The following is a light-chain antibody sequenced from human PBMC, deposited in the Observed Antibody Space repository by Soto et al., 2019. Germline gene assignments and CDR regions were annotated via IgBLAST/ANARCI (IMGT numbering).Light chain of an antibody. J-gene: IGKJ2*01. CDR3: QQSYSTPYT. CDR2: STS. V-gene: IGKV1-39*01. Sequence: DIRMTQSPSSLSASVGDRVTITCRASQRISTYLNWYQQKPGKAPELLIFSTSSLQRGVPSRFSGSGSWTDFTLTISSLQPEDVATYYCQQSYSTPYTFGQGTKLEIK. CDR1: QRISTY.